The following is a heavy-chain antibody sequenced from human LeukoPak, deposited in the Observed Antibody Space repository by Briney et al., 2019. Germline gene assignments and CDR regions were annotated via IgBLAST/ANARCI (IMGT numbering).Heavy chain of an antibody. CDR3: ARGAKAAAGDWDWFDP. CDR1: GFTFSSYS. D-gene: IGHD6-13*01. V-gene: IGHV3-21*01. Sequence: GGSLRLSCAASGFTFSSYSMNWVGQAPGKGLEWVSSISSSSSYRYYADSVKGRFTISRDNAKNSLYLQMNSLRAEDTAVYYCARGAKAAAGDWDWFDPWGQGTLVTVSS. CDR2: ISSSSSYR. J-gene: IGHJ5*02.